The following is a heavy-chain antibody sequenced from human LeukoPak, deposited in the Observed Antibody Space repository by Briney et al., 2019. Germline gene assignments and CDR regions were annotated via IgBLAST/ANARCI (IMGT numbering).Heavy chain of an antibody. CDR2: IYYSGST. V-gene: IGHV4-59*08. J-gene: IGHJ4*02. CDR1: GGSISSYY. D-gene: IGHD3-10*01. CDR3: AKTLQIGVQIWFGESWYYFDY. Sequence: SETLSLTCTVSGGSISSYYWSWIRQPPGKGLEWIGYIYYSGSTNYNPSLKSRVTISVDTSKNQFSLKLSSVTAADTAVYYCAKTLQIGVQIWFGESWYYFDYWGQGTLVTVSS.